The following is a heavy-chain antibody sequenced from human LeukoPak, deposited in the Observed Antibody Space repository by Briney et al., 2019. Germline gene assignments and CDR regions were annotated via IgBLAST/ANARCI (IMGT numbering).Heavy chain of an antibody. CDR3: VRDKEVVTGIGWFDP. V-gene: IGHV3-74*01. CDR1: GFTFSNYW. J-gene: IGHJ5*02. CDR2: IDSDGKST. Sequence: GGSLRLSCAASGFTFSNYWMHWVRQAPGKGLVWVSRIDSDGKSTNYADSVKGRFTISRDNAKNTLYLQMNSLRVEDTAVYYCVRDKEVVTGIGWFDPWGQGTLVTVSS. D-gene: IGHD2-21*02.